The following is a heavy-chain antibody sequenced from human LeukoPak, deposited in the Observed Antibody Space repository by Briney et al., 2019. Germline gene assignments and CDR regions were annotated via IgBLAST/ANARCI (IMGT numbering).Heavy chain of an antibody. D-gene: IGHD2-21*02. CDR3: ARDTVAAIL. Sequence: SETLSLTCTVSGASISSYYWSWIRKSPDKGLEWMGYIYNSGTTSYNPSLKSRLTISLDTSRNQVSLKLTSVTAADTAMYYCARDTVAAILWGQGTLVTVSS. CDR2: IYNSGTT. J-gene: IGHJ4*02. V-gene: IGHV4-59*01. CDR1: GASISSYY.